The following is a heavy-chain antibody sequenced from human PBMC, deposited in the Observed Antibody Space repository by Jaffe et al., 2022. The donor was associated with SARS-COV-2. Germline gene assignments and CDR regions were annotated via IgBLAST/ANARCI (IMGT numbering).Heavy chain of an antibody. CDR3: ARSSPHADCSSTSCPSNWFDP. CDR1: GYTFTSYG. Sequence: QVQLVQSGAEVKKPGASVKVSCKASGYTFTSYGISWVRQAPGQGLEWMGWISAYNGNTNYAQKLQGRVTMTTDTSTSTAYMELRSLRSDDTAVYYCARSSPHADCSSTSCPSNWFDPWGQGTLVTVSS. J-gene: IGHJ5*02. CDR2: ISAYNGNT. V-gene: IGHV1-18*01. D-gene: IGHD2-2*01.